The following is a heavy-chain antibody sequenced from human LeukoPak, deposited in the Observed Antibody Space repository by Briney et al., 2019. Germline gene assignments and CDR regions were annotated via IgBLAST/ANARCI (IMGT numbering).Heavy chain of an antibody. V-gene: IGHV1-69*06. J-gene: IGHJ4*02. D-gene: IGHD2-15*01. CDR2: TIPMFDTS. CDR3: ATEYCAGGSCYSGYFFDY. Sequence: SVKVSCKASGEAFKTYAISWVGLAPGQGLEWMGRTIPMFDTSNNAQKFRGRVTITADKTTSTAYMELSSLRSDDTAVYYCATEYCAGGSCYSGYFFDYWGQGTPVTVTS. CDR1: GEAFKTYA.